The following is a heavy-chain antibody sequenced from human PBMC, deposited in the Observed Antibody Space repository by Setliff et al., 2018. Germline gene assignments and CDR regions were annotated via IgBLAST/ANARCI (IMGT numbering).Heavy chain of an antibody. D-gene: IGHD6-19*01. CDR2: IRSKAYGGTT. CDR3: TRASSIAVAGSSI. CDR1: GFTFGDYA. V-gene: IGHV3-49*04. Sequence: PGGSLRLSCTASGFTFGDYAMSWVRQAPGKGLEWVGFIRSKAYGGTTEYAASVKGGFTISRDDSKSIAYLQMNSLKIEDTAVYYCTRASSIAVAGSSIWGQGTLVTVSS. J-gene: IGHJ4*02.